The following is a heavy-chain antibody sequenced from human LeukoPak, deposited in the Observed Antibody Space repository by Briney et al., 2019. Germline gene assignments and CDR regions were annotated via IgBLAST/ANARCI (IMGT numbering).Heavy chain of an antibody. D-gene: IGHD6-19*01. CDR3: ARDSINSGLYDS. V-gene: IGHV6-1*01. CDR2: TFYRSKWDT. Sequence: SQTLSLTCGISGDSVSNSNAAWNWIRQSPSRGLEWLGRTFYRSKWDTEFAVSVKSRITINSDTSKNQFSLHLNSVTPEDTAMYYCARDSINSGLYDSWGQGTLVTVSS. J-gene: IGHJ4*02. CDR1: GDSVSNSNAA.